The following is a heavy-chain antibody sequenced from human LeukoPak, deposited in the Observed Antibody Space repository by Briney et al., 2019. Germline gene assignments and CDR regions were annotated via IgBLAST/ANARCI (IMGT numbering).Heavy chain of an antibody. Sequence: KPSETLSLTCTVSGYSITSGFNWAWIRQPPGKVLEWIGSIYHSGSAYYNPSLKSRVTISVDTSKNQFSLKLSSVTAADTAVYYCVRYCSSTTCYTRAVDYWGQGTLVTVSS. V-gene: IGHV4-38-2*02. CDR2: IYHSGSA. D-gene: IGHD2-2*02. CDR3: VRYCSSTTCYTRAVDY. J-gene: IGHJ4*02. CDR1: GYSITSGFN.